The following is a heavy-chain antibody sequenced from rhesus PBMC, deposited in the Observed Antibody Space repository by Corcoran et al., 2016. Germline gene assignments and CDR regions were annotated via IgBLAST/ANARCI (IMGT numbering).Heavy chain of an antibody. Sequence: QLQLQESGPGLVKPSETLSVTCAVSGGSISSNYWSWIRQPRGKGLEGVGLISGSGGSTYYNPSLKSRVTISTDTSKNQFSLKLSSVTAADTVVYYCARVVTIFGHDYWGQGVLVTVSS. CDR1: GGSISSNY. J-gene: IGHJ4*01. CDR3: ARVVTIFGHDY. D-gene: IGHD3-3*01. V-gene: IGHV4-173*01. CDR2: ISGSGGST.